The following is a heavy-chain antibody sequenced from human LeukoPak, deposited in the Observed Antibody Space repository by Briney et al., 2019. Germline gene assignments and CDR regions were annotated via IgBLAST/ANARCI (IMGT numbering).Heavy chain of an antibody. CDR2: INPSGGST. CDR1: GYTFTSYY. CDR3: ARDYIGGYSYNWFDP. J-gene: IGHJ5*02. Sequence: ASVKVSCKASGYTFTSYYMHWVRQAPGQGLEWMGIINPSGGSTSYAQKFQGRVTMTRDTSTSTVYMELSSLRSEDTAVYYCARDYIGGYSYNWFDPWGQGTLVTVSS. V-gene: IGHV1-46*01. D-gene: IGHD4-23*01.